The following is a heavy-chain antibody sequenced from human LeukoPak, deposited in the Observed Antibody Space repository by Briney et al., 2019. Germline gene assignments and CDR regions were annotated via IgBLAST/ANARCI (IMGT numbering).Heavy chain of an antibody. J-gene: IGHJ4*02. CDR2: ISSSSSYI. CDR1: GFTFSSYS. CDR3: AKSVVRQWLGKYYFEY. Sequence: PGGSLRLSCATSGFTFSSYSMNSVRQAPGKGLEWVSSISSSSSYIYYADSVKGRFTISRDNAKNSLYLQMNSLRAEDMALYYCAKSVVRQWLGKYYFEYWGQGTLVTVPS. V-gene: IGHV3-21*04. D-gene: IGHD6-19*01.